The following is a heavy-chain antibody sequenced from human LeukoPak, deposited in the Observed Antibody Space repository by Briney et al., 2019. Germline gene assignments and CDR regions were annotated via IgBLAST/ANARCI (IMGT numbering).Heavy chain of an antibody. Sequence: GGSLRLSCAASGFTFSSYWMSWVRQAPGKGLEWVANIKQDGSEKYYVDSVKGRFTISRDNAKNSLYLQMNSLRAEDTAVYYCARGRSGWYWNASDIWGQGTMVTVSS. CDR2: IKQDGSEK. V-gene: IGHV3-7*01. J-gene: IGHJ3*02. CDR1: GFTFSSYW. CDR3: ARGRSGWYWNASDI. D-gene: IGHD6-19*01.